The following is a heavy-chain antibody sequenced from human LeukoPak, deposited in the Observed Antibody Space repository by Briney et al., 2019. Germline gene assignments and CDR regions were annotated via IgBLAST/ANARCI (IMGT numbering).Heavy chain of an antibody. CDR3: ARHGLSLGYCSSTSCYAVGSYYYGMDV. Sequence: SETLSLTCTVSGGSISSYSWSWIRQPPGKGLEWIGYIYYSGSTNYNPSLKSRVTISVDTSKNQFSLKLSSVTAADTAVYYCARHGLSLGYCSSTSCYAVGSYYYGMDVWGQGTTVTVSS. D-gene: IGHD2-2*01. J-gene: IGHJ6*02. V-gene: IGHV4-59*08. CDR2: IYYSGST. CDR1: GGSISSYS.